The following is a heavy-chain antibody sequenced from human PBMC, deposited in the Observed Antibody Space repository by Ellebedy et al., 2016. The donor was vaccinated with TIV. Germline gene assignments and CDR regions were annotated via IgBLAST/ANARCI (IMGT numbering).Heavy chain of an antibody. D-gene: IGHD2-21*01. CDR3: ARRRGKCGGDCYLFDY. CDR1: GGSISSSSYY. CDR2: IYYSGST. Sequence: SETLSLTXTVSGGSISSSSYYWGWIRQPPGKGLEWIGSIYYSGSTYYNPSLKCRVTISVDTSKNQFSLKLSSVTAADTAVYYCARRRGKCGGDCYLFDYWGQGTLVTVSS. V-gene: IGHV4-39*01. J-gene: IGHJ4*02.